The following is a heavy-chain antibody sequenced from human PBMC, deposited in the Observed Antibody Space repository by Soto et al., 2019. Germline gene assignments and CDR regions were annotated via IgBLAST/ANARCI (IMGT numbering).Heavy chain of an antibody. CDR1: GGTFSNYP. CDR2: IIPIFGKA. D-gene: IGHD3-16*01. J-gene: IGHJ6*04. CDR3: ASGGEYYDDSLPHCFFFGMHV. Sequence: QVQLVQSGAEVKKPGSSVKVSCKASGGTFSNYPITWVRRAPGQGLEWLGGIIPIFGKADYTKKFLGRVTITADEPTSTAYMAISILRSEDTAVYYCASGGEYYDDSLPHCFFFGMHVWGAGTTVTVSS. V-gene: IGHV1-69*01.